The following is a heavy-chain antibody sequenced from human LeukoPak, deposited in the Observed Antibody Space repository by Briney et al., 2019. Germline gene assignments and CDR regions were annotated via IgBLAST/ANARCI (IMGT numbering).Heavy chain of an antibody. J-gene: IGHJ1*01. CDR1: GGTFSSYA. CDR2: IIPVFGTA. Sequence: SVKVSCKASGGTFSSYAISWVRQAPGQGLEWMGGIIPVFGTANYAQKFQGRVTITADESTSTAYMELSSLRSEDTAVYYCARGQGDILTGPEYFQHWGQGTLVTVSS. V-gene: IGHV1-69*13. CDR3: ARGQGDILTGPEYFQH. D-gene: IGHD3-9*01.